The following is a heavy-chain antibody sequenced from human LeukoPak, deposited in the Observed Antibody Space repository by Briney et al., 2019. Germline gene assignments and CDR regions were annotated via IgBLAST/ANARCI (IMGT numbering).Heavy chain of an antibody. V-gene: IGHV4-4*07. CDR1: GGSISSYH. J-gene: IGHJ2*01. CDR2: IYTSGST. D-gene: IGHD6-19*01. Sequence: PSETLSLTCTVSGGSISSYHWSWIRQPAGKGLEWIGRIYTSGSTNYNPSLKSRVSMSVDTSKNQFSLKLSSVTAADTAVYYCARCSYSSGCYWYFDLWGRGTLVTVSS. CDR3: ARCSYSSGCYWYFDL.